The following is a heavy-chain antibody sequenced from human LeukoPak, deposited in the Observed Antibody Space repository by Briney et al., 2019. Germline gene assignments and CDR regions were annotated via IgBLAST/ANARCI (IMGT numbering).Heavy chain of an antibody. CDR3: ASYRMYSGYEALDN. J-gene: IGHJ4*02. V-gene: IGHV3-30-3*01. CDR1: GFTFSTYN. CDR2: ISYDGTNK. Sequence: PGGSLRLSCAASGFTFSTYNMNWVRQAPGKGLEWVAVISYDGTNKYYADSVKGRFTISRDNSKNTLYLQMNSLRAEDTAVYYCASYRMYSGYEALDNWGQGTLVTVSS. D-gene: IGHD5-12*01.